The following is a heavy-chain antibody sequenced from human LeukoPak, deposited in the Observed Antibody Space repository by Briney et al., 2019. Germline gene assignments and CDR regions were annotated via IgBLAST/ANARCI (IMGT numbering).Heavy chain of an antibody. CDR3: TRDFWTDY. CDR1: GFTFNDYA. Sequence: PGRSLRLSCATSGFTFNDYAMYWVRQAPGKGLEWVANIKLDGSQKNYVDSVKGRFTISRDNAKNFLYLQLNSLRAEDTAVYYCTRDFWTDYWGQGTLVTVSS. CDR2: IKLDGSQK. J-gene: IGHJ4*02. D-gene: IGHD3/OR15-3a*01. V-gene: IGHV3-7*01.